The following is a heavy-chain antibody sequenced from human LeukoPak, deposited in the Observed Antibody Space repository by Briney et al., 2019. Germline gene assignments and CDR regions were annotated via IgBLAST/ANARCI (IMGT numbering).Heavy chain of an antibody. V-gene: IGHV4-39*01. CDR3: ARHLSSSWYFDY. Sequence: SETLSLTCTVSGGSISSSSYYWGWIRQPPGKGLEWIGSIYYSGSTYYNPSLKSRVTIPVDTSKNQFSLKLSSVTAADTAVYYCARHLSSSWYFDYWGQGTLVTVSS. CDR2: IYYSGST. CDR1: GGSISSSSYY. J-gene: IGHJ4*02. D-gene: IGHD6-13*01.